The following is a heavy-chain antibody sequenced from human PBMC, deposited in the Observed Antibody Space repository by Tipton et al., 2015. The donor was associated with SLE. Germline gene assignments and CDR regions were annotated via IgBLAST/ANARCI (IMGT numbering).Heavy chain of an antibody. Sequence: SLRLSCAASGFTFTGSSMHWVRQASGKGLEWVGRVGKKADNYATSYAASVKGRFTISRDNAKNTLFLQMNSLTVEDTAVYYCVRGGGSVGQDFDYWGQGTLVAVSS. CDR3: VRGGGSVGQDFDY. CDR2: VGKKADNYAT. V-gene: IGHV3-73*01. CDR1: GFTFTGSS. D-gene: IGHD6-25*01. J-gene: IGHJ4*02.